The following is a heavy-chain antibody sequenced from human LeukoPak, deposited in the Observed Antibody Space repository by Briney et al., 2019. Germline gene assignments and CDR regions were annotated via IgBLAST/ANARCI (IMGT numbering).Heavy chain of an antibody. CDR1: GFTFDDYA. CDR2: ISWNSGSI. Sequence: GGSLRLSCAASGFTFDDYAMHWVRQAPGKGLEWVSGISWNSGSIGYADSVKGRFTISRDNAKNSLYLQMNSLRAEDTALYYCAKDMRARRFGDSPPDYWGQGTLVTVSS. D-gene: IGHD3-10*01. V-gene: IGHV3-9*01. CDR3: AKDMRARRFGDSPPDY. J-gene: IGHJ4*02.